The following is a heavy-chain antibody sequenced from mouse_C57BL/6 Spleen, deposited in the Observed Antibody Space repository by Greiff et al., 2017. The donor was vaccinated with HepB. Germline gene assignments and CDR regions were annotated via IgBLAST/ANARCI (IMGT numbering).Heavy chain of an antibody. Sequence: QVQLQQSGAELVRPGTSVKVSCKASGYAFTNYLIEWVKQRPGQGLEWIGVINPGSGGTNYNEKFKGKATLTADKSSSTAYMQLSSLTSEDSAVYFCARSFYDYDGYYAMDYWGQGTSVTVSS. CDR2: INPGSGGT. J-gene: IGHJ4*01. CDR3: ARSFYDYDGYYAMDY. D-gene: IGHD2-4*01. V-gene: IGHV1-54*01. CDR1: GYAFTNYL.